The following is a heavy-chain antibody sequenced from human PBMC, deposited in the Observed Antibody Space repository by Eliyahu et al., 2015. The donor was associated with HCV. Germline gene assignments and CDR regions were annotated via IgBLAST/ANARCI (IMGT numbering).Heavy chain of an antibody. J-gene: IGHJ6*02. Sequence: QVQLQQWGAGLLKPSETLSLTCAVYGGSFSGYYWSWIRQPPGKGLEWIGEINHSGSTNYNPSLKSRITISVDTSKNQFSLKLSSVTAADTAVYYCARGGVHPIITTDMGDPYYYYAMDVWGQGTTVTVSS. V-gene: IGHV4-34*01. D-gene: IGHD3-22*01. CDR2: INHSGST. CDR3: ARGGVHPIITTDMGDPYYYYAMDV. CDR1: GGSFSGYY.